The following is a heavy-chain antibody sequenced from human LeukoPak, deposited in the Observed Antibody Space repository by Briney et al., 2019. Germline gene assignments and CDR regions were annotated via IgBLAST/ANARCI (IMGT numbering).Heavy chain of an antibody. J-gene: IGHJ4*02. CDR3: AKDGQHDSSARQFDY. Sequence: GGSLRLSCAASGFTFSSYGMHWVRQAPGKGLEWVAFIRYDGSNKYYADSVKGRFTISRDNSKNTLYLQMNSLRAEDTAVYYCAKDGQHDSSARQFDYWGQGTLVTVSS. CDR2: IRYDGSNK. CDR1: GFTFSSYG. V-gene: IGHV3-30*02. D-gene: IGHD3-22*01.